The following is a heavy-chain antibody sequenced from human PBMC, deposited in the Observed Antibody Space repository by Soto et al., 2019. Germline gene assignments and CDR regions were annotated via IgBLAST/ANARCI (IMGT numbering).Heavy chain of an antibody. Sequence: QVQLVQSGAEEKKPGASVKVSCKASGYTFTSYAMHWVRQAPGQRLEWMGWINAGNGNTKYSQKFQGRVTITRDTSASTAYMELSSLRSEDTAVYYCARVSSGWPSYGMDVWGQGTTVTVSS. V-gene: IGHV1-3*05. CDR1: GYTFTSYA. D-gene: IGHD6-19*01. CDR2: INAGNGNT. J-gene: IGHJ6*02. CDR3: ARVSSGWPSYGMDV.